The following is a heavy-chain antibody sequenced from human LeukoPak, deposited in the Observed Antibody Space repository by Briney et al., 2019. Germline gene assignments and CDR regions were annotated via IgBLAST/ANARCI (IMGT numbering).Heavy chain of an antibody. V-gene: IGHV4-59*08. CDR1: GGSISSYY. CDR2: IYYSGST. Sequence: SETLSLTCTVSGGSISSYYWSWIRQPPGKGLEWIGYIYYSGSTNYNPSLKSRVTISVDTSKNQFSLKLSSVTAADTAVYYCARAYYDSSGYYDYWGQGTLVTVSS. CDR3: ARAYYDSSGYYDY. J-gene: IGHJ4*02. D-gene: IGHD3-22*01.